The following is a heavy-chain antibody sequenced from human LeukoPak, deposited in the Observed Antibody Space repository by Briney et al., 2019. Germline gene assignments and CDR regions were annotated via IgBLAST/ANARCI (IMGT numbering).Heavy chain of an antibody. Sequence: GGSLRLSCAASGFTFSSYGMHWVRQAPGKGQEWVAVISYDGSNKYYADSVKGRFTISRDNSKNTLYLQMNSLRAEDTAVYYCAKPQHRWELLLTDNGDYWGQGTLVTVSS. J-gene: IGHJ4*02. D-gene: IGHD1-26*01. CDR3: AKPQHRWELLLTDNGDY. CDR1: GFTFSSYG. V-gene: IGHV3-30*18. CDR2: ISYDGSNK.